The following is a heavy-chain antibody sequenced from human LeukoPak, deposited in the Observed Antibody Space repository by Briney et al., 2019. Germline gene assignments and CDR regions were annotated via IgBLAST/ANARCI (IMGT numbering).Heavy chain of an antibody. CDR2: NDYSGST. CDR1: GGPISTHY. J-gene: IGHJ6*03. Sequence: SETLSLTCIVSGGPISTHYWSWSRQPPGKGLEWIGYNDYSGSTNYTPSLKSRVTISVDTSKTQFSLKLNSVTAADTAVYYCARGATFRGTYYMDVWGKGTTVTVSS. D-gene: IGHD3-10*01. V-gene: IGHV4-59*11. CDR3: ARGATFRGTYYMDV.